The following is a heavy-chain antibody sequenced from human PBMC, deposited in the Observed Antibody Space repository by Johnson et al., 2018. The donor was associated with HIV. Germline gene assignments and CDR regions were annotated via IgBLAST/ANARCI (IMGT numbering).Heavy chain of an antibody. CDR1: GFTFSDYY. Sequence: QMLLVESGGGLVQPGGSLRLSCAASGFTFSDYYMSWIRQAPGKGLEWVSYISSGGSTIYYAYSVKSRFTISRDNAKNSMYLQMNRLSAEDTAVYYCARDPPVTTTHNAFDIWGQGTMVTVSS. CDR3: ARDPPVTTTHNAFDI. J-gene: IGHJ3*02. V-gene: IGHV3-11*04. D-gene: IGHD4-17*01. CDR2: ISSGGSTI.